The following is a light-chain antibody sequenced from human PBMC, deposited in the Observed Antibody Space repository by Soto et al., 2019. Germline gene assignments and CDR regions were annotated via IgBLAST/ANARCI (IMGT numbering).Light chain of an antibody. V-gene: IGLV3-1*01. CDR2: QDT. Sequence: ELTQPPSVSVSPGQTASITCSGDKLGHKYACWYQQKPGQSPVLVIYQDTRRPSGIPERFSGSKSGNTATLTISGTQTMDEADYYCQAWDNSNVVFGGGTKLTVL. CDR3: QAWDNSNVV. CDR1: KLGHKY. J-gene: IGLJ2*01.